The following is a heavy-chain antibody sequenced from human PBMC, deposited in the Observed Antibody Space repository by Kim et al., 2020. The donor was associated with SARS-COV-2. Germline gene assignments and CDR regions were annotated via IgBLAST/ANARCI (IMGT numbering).Heavy chain of an antibody. CDR2: IYYSGST. J-gene: IGHJ4*02. D-gene: IGHD5-18*01. CDR3: ARSGYSYTIDY. V-gene: IGHV4-59*01. Sequence: SETLSLTCTVSGGSISSYYWSWIRQPPGKGLEWIGYIYYSGSTNYNPSLKSRVTISVDTSKNQFSLKLSFVTAADTAVYYCARSGYSYTIDYWGQGTLVTVSS. CDR1: GGSISSYY.